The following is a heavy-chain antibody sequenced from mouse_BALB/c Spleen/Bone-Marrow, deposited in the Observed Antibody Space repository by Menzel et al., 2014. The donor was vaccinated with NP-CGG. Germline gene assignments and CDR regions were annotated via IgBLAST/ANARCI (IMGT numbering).Heavy chain of an antibody. CDR3: TRCNYGSWYFDV. D-gene: IGHD1-1*01. J-gene: IGHJ1*01. CDR2: INPINGGT. V-gene: IGHV1S81*02. Sequence: VQLQQSGAELVKPGASVKLSCKASGYTFTSYYMYWVRQRPGQGLEWIGEINPINGGTKISEKFKSRATLTVDKSSSTAFMKLRTLKAEDSAVYYCTRCNYGSWYFDVWGAGTTVTVSS. CDR1: GYTFTSYY.